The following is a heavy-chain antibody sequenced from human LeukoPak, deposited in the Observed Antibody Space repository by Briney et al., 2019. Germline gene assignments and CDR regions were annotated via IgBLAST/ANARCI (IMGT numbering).Heavy chain of an antibody. V-gene: IGHV3-48*01. Sequence: TGGSLRLSCAASGFTFSSYSMNWVRQAPGKGLEWVSYISGSSNTIYYVDSVKGRFTISRDNDKNSLYLQMNSLKAEDTAVYYCARVGVVMSRYMDVWGKGTTVSVSS. J-gene: IGHJ6*03. CDR1: GFTFSSYS. CDR3: ARVGVVMSRYMDV. D-gene: IGHD3-3*01. CDR2: ISGSSNTI.